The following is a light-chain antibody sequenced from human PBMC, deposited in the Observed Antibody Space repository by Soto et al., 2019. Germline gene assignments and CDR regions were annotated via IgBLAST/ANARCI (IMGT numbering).Light chain of an antibody. CDR2: AVS. V-gene: IGLV2-11*01. Sequence: QSALTQPRSVSGSPGQSVTISCTGTGSDVGIHHYVSWYQQHPGKAPKLMTFAVSERPSGVPDRFSGSKSGNTASLTISGLQPEDEADYSCCSYAGSSVVFGGGTKVTVL. CDR1: GSDVGIHHY. J-gene: IGLJ3*02. CDR3: CSYAGSSVV.